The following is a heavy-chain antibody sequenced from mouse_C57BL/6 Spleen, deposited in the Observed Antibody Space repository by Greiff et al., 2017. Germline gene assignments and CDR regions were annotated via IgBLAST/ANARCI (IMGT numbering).Heavy chain of an antibody. CDR3: ASPYYYGSSYDY. Sequence: QVHVKQPGAELVKPGASVTMSCKASGYTFTSYWITWVKQRPGQGLEWIGDIYPGSGSTNYNEKFKSKATLTVDTSSSTAYMQLSSLTSEDSAVYYCASPYYYGSSYDYWGQGTTLTVSS. D-gene: IGHD1-1*01. CDR1: GYTFTSYW. CDR2: IYPGSGST. J-gene: IGHJ2*01. V-gene: IGHV1-55*01.